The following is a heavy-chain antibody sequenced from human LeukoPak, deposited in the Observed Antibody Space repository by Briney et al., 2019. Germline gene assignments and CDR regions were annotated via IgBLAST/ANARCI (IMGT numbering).Heavy chain of an antibody. CDR2: ISAYKSNT. CDR1: GYTFSSYG. CDR3: ARDVGYYDSSAYAADYYYYYMDV. Sequence: GASVKVSCKASGYTFSSYGITWVRQAPGQGLEWMGWISAYKSNTNYAQKLQGRVTMTTDASTGTAYMELRSLRSDDTAVYYCARDVGYYDSSAYAADYYYYYMDVWGKGTTVTVSS. D-gene: IGHD3-22*01. J-gene: IGHJ6*03. V-gene: IGHV1-18*01.